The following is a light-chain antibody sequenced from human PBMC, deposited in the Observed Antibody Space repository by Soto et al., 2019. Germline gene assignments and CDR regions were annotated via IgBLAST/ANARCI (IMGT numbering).Light chain of an antibody. CDR3: QQRSNWPRVT. CDR2: DAS. Sequence: EIVLTQSPATLSLSPGERATLSCRASQSVSSYLACYQQKPGQAPRLLIYDASNRATGIPARFSVSGSGTDFTLTISSLEPEDFAVYYCQQRSNWPRVTFGPGTKVDIK. CDR1: QSVSSY. V-gene: IGKV3-11*01. J-gene: IGKJ3*01.